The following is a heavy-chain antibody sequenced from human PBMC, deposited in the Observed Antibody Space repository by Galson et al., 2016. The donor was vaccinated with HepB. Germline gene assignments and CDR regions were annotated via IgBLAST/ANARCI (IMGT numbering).Heavy chain of an antibody. J-gene: IGHJ4*02. CDR3: ARGNYYSPARYFDY. CDR1: GGSISSGGYY. V-gene: IGHV4-31*03. Sequence: TLSLTCTVPGGSISSGGYYWSWIRQHPGKGLEWVGYISYSGNTYYNPSLKSRLAISIDTSQNHFSLNLSSVTAADTAVYYCARGNYYSPARYFDYWGQGTLVTVSS. D-gene: IGHD1-26*01. CDR2: ISYSGNT.